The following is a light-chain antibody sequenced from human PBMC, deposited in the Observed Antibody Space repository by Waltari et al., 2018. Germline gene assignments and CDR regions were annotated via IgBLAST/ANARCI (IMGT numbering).Light chain of an antibody. Sequence: EIVLMQSPATLSLSPGERATLSCRASQSVSSSLAWYQQKPGQAPRLLIYGASNRATGIPDRFSGSGSGTDFTLTISSLEPEDFAVYYCQQYSNWYSFGQGTKVEIK. CDR3: QQYSNWYS. CDR1: QSVSSS. V-gene: IGKV3-15*01. J-gene: IGKJ2*03. CDR2: GAS.